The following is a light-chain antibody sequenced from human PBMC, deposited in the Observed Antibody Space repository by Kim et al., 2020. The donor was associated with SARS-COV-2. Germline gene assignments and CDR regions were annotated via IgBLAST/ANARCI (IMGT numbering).Light chain of an antibody. Sequence: ASVQRTCTRGGRHGSYFIAWHQHRPGKGPRYLMNLNSAGSHIKGDGIPDRFSGSGSGAERYLTISGLQSEDEADYYCQTWDTGIRVFGGGTQLTVL. J-gene: IGLJ3*02. V-gene: IGLV4-69*01. CDR2: LNSAGSH. CDR3: QTWDTGIRV. CDR1: GRHGSYF.